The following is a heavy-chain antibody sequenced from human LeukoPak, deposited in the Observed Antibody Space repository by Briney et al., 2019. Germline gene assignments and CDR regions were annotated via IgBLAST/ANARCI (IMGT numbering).Heavy chain of an antibody. Sequence: SETLSLTCTVSGVSISSYYWSWIRQPPGKGLEWSGYIYYSGSTNYNPSLKSRVTISVDTSKNQFSLKLSSVTAADTAVYYCASGLNWFDPWGQGTLVTVSS. CDR1: GVSISSYY. V-gene: IGHV4-59*01. J-gene: IGHJ5*02. CDR2: IYYSGST. CDR3: ASGLNWFDP.